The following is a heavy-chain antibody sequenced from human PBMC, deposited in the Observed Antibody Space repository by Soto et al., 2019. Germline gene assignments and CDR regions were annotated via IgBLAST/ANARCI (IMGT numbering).Heavy chain of an antibody. D-gene: IGHD6-19*01. J-gene: IGHJ4*02. CDR1: GGSISSGGYS. Sequence: QLQLQESGSGLVKPSQTLSLTCAVSGGSISSGGYSWSWIRQPPGKGLEWIGYIYHSGSTYYNPSLKSRVTISVDRSKNQFSLKLSSVTAADTAVYYCARAGGKPAVAVLFDYWGQGTLVTVSS. V-gene: IGHV4-30-2*01. CDR3: ARAGGKPAVAVLFDY. CDR2: IYHSGST.